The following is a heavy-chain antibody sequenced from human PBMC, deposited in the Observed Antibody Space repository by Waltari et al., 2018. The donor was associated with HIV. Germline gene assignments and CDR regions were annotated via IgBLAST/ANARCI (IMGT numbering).Heavy chain of an antibody. Sequence: EVQLVESGGGLVQPGGSLRLSCAASGFTFSSVWMSWVRQAPGKGLEWVANIKQDGSEKSYVDSVKGRFTILRDNAKNSLYLQMNSLRAEDTAVYYCAREDYGDSPLHPSDYWGRGTLVTVSS. CDR1: GFTFSSVW. D-gene: IGHD4-17*01. CDR3: AREDYGDSPLHPSDY. CDR2: IKQDGSEK. V-gene: IGHV3-7*01. J-gene: IGHJ4*02.